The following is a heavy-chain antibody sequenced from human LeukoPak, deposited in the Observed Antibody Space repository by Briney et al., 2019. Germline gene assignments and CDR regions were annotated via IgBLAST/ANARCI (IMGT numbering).Heavy chain of an antibody. CDR2: IYYSGTT. D-gene: IGHD6-19*01. CDR1: GGSISGYY. CDR3: ARHSSSGWYYFDY. V-gene: IGHV4-59*08. Sequence: SETLSLTCTVSGGSISGYYWSWIRQPPGKGLEWIGYIYYSGTTNYNPSLKSRVTISVDTSKNQFSLKVTSVTAADTAVYYCARHSSSGWYYFDYWGQGTLVTVSS. J-gene: IGHJ4*02.